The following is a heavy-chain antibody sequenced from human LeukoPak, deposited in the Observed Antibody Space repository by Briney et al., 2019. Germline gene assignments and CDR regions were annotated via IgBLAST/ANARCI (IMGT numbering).Heavy chain of an antibody. CDR3: ARTIMVYVIYNWFDP. J-gene: IGHJ5*02. D-gene: IGHD2-8*01. CDR1: GGSISSSSYY. Sequence: SETLSLTCTVSGGSISSSSYYWGWIRQPPGKGLEWIGSIYYSGSTYYNPSLKSRVTISVDTSKNQFSLKLSSVTAADTAVYYCARTIMVYVIYNWFDPWGQGTLVTVSS. CDR2: IYYSGST. V-gene: IGHV4-39*07.